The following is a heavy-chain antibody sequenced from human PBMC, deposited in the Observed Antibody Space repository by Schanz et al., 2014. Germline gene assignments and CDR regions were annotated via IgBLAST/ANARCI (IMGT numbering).Heavy chain of an antibody. CDR3: AKYGGRYSYGYVEY. CDR2: ISGSGGDT. J-gene: IGHJ4*02. V-gene: IGHV3-23*01. D-gene: IGHD5-18*01. CDR1: GFSFSIFA. Sequence: EVQLLESGGGLVQPGGSLRLSCAASGFSFSIFAMTWVRQAPGQGLEWVSTISGSGGDTYPAYSVKGRFTITRDNSNNTLYLQMKSRRAEDTAVYYCAKYGGRYSYGYVEYWGQGILVTVSS.